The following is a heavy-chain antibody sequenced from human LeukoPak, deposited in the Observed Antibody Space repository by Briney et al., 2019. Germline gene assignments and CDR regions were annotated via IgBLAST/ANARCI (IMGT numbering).Heavy chain of an antibody. CDR1: GFAFSIYD. CDR3: ARVPTNSWYNWIDP. CDR2: IGTTDNT. D-gene: IGHD2-8*01. J-gene: IGHJ5*02. Sequence: PGGSLRLSCAASGFAFSIYDMHWVRQPTGKGLEWVSAIGTTDNTYYIDSVKGRFTISRENAKNSLYLQMNSLRAEDTAIYYCARVPTNSWYNWIDPWGQGTLVTVSS. V-gene: IGHV3-13*01.